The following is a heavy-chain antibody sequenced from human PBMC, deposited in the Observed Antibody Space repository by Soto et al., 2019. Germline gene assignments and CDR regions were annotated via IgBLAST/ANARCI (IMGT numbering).Heavy chain of an antibody. CDR1: GFTFSSSA. D-gene: IGHD2-2*01. V-gene: IGHV1-58*01. Sequence: SVKVSCKASGFTFSSSAVQWVRQARGQRLEWIGWIVLGNGNTNYAQKFQERVTITRDMSTSTAYMEVRSLTSEDTAVYYCAKDRVIQLLPIWPDPWGQGTLVTVSS. J-gene: IGHJ5*02. CDR3: AKDRVIQLLPIWPDP. CDR2: IVLGNGNT.